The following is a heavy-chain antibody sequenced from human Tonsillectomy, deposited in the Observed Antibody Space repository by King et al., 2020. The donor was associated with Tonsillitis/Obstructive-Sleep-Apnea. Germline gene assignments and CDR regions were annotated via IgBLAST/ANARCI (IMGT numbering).Heavy chain of an antibody. J-gene: IGHJ5*02. Sequence: VQLQESGPGLVKPSQTLSLTCTVSGGSISSGDYYWSWIRQHPGKGLEWIGYIYYSGSTYYNPSLKSRVTMSVDTSKNQFSLKLSSVTAADTAVYYCAREASTGNTRSPHPKNWFDPWGQGTLVTVSS. CDR1: GGSISSGDYY. CDR2: IYYSGST. V-gene: IGHV4-31*03. D-gene: IGHD4-11*01. CDR3: AREASTGNTRSPHPKNWFDP.